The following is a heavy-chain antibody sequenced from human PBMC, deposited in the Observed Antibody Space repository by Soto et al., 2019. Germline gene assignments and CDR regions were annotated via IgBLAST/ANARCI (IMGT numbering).Heavy chain of an antibody. CDR3: ARDRGGITMVRGPDYNWFDP. Sequence: ASVKVSCKASGYTFTSYYMHWVRQAPGQGLEWMGIINPSGGSTSYAQKFQGRVTMTRDTSTSTVYMELSSLRSEDTAVYYCARDRGGITMVRGPDYNWFDPWGQGTLVTVSS. V-gene: IGHV1-46*01. D-gene: IGHD3-10*01. CDR2: INPSGGST. CDR1: GYTFTSYY. J-gene: IGHJ5*02.